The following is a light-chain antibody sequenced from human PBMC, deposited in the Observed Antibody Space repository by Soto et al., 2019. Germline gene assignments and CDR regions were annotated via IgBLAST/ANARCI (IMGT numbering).Light chain of an antibody. Sequence: QSVLTQPPSASGTPGQRVTISCSGSSFNIGSNTVSWYQQLPGTAPKLLIYSNNRRPSGVPERFSGSNSGTSASLAISGLQSEDEADYYCAAWDDSLNGFYVFGTGTKVTVL. CDR3: AAWDDSLNGFYV. CDR1: SFNIGSNT. CDR2: SNN. J-gene: IGLJ1*01. V-gene: IGLV1-44*01.